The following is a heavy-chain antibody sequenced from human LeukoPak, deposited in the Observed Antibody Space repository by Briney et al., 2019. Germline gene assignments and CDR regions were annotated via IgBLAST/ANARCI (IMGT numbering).Heavy chain of an antibody. V-gene: IGHV5-51*01. CDR1: GYSFTSYW. CDR2: IYPGDSDT. CDR3: ARIGSSGWYPNYNWFDP. J-gene: IGHJ5*02. Sequence: GESLKISCKGSGYSFTSYWIAWVRQMPGKGLEWMGIIYPGDSDTRYSPSFQGQVTISADKSISTAYLQWRSLKASDTAMYYCARIGSSGWYPNYNWFDPWGQGTLVTVSS. D-gene: IGHD6-13*01.